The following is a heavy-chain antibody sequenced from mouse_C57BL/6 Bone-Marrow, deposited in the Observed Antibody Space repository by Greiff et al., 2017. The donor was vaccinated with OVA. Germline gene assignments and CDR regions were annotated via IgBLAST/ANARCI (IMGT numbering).Heavy chain of an antibody. D-gene: IGHD2-13*01. CDR3: ARGTTMDY. Sequence: QVQLQQSGPELVKPGASVKISCKASGYAFSSSWMNWVKQRPGKGLEWIGRIYPGDGDTNYNGKFKGKATLTADKSSSTAYMQLSSLTSEDSAVYFCARGTTMDYWGQGTSVTVSS. CDR2: IYPGDGDT. V-gene: IGHV1-82*01. CDR1: GYAFSSSW. J-gene: IGHJ4*01.